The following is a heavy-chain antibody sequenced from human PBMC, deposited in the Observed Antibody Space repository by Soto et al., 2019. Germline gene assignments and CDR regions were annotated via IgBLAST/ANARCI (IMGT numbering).Heavy chain of an antibody. Sequence: SETLSLTCAVYGGSFSGYYWSWIRQPPGKGLEWIGEINHSGSTNYNPSLKSRVTISVDTSKNQFSLKLSSVTAADTAVYYCARTALYYDFWSGYNPRYYFDDWGQGTLVTVSS. CDR3: ARTALYYDFWSGYNPRYYFDD. V-gene: IGHV4-34*01. D-gene: IGHD3-3*01. J-gene: IGHJ4*02. CDR1: GGSFSGYY. CDR2: INHSGST.